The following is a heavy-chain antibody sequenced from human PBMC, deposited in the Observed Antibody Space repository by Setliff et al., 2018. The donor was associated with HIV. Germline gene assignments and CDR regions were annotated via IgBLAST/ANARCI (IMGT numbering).Heavy chain of an antibody. CDR3: AKHDFGEGSCFDP. D-gene: IGHD3-16*01. CDR2: VYHSGKT. Sequence: SETLSLTCTVSGQFISDGYYWGWIRQPPGKGLEWIGGVYHSGKTYYNPSLKSRVTMSADTSKNQISLMLRSMTAADTAVYYCAKHDFGEGSCFDPWGQGSLVTVS. J-gene: IGHJ5*02. CDR1: GQFISDGYY. V-gene: IGHV4-38-2*02.